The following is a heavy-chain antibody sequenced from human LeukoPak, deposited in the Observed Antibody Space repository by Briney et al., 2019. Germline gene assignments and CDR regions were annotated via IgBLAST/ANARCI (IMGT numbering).Heavy chain of an antibody. CDR3: ASLEDYYDSSGYYKPTYYFDY. J-gene: IGHJ4*02. Sequence: SETLSLTCTVSGGSISSSSYYWGWIRQPPGKGLEWIGSIYYSGSTYYNPSLKSRVTISVDTSKNQFSLKLSSVTAADTAVYYCASLEDYYDSSGYYKPTYYFDYWGQGTLVTVSS. V-gene: IGHV4-39*01. CDR2: IYYSGST. D-gene: IGHD3-22*01. CDR1: GGSISSSSYY.